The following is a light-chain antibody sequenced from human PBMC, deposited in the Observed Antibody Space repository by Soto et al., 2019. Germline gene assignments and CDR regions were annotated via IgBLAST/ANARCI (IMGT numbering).Light chain of an antibody. CDR3: QQRSNWPPEIT. J-gene: IGKJ5*01. CDR1: QSVSIS. V-gene: IGKV3-11*01. CDR2: DAY. Sequence: EIVLAPSPATLSLSPGERATLSCRASQSVSISLAWYQQKPGQAPRLLIYDAYNRATGVPARFSGSGSGTDFTLTVSSLEPEDFALYSCQQRSNWPPEITFGQGTRLEIK.